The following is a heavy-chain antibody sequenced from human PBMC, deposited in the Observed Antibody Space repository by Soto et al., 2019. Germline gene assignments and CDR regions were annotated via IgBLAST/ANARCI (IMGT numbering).Heavy chain of an antibody. V-gene: IGHV3-23*01. CDR1: GFTFNNYA. CDR3: TRDAISMVRGTDNWFDP. CDR2: ISGNGIST. J-gene: IGHJ5*02. D-gene: IGHD3-10*01. Sequence: EVQLLESGGGLIQPGGSLRLSCAASGFTFNNYAMSWVRQAPGKGLEWVSAISGNGISTYYADSVRGRFTISRDNSENTLFLQMNRLRADDTPVYYCTRDAISMVRGTDNWFDPWGQGTLVTVSS.